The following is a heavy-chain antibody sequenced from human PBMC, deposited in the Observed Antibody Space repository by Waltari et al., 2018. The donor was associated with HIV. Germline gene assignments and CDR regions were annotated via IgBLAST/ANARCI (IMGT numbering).Heavy chain of an antibody. Sequence: QVQLQQWGAGLLKPSETLSLTCAVYGGSFSGYYWSWIRQPPGKGLECIGEIKHSGSTNYNPSLKSRVTISVDTSKNQFSLKLSSVTAADTAVYYCARHSAVAGRGDAFDIWGQGTMVTVSS. J-gene: IGHJ3*02. CDR1: GGSFSGYY. V-gene: IGHV4-34*01. CDR2: IKHSGST. CDR3: ARHSAVAGRGDAFDI. D-gene: IGHD6-19*01.